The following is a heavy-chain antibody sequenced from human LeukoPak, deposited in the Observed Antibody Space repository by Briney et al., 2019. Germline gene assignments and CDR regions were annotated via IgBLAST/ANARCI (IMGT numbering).Heavy chain of an antibody. CDR2: ISSNGGST. CDR3: VKGKPYSSGWYYFDY. Sequence: GGSLRLSCSASGSTFSSYAMHWVRQAPGKGLEYVSAISSNGGSTYYADSVKGRFTISRDNSKNTLYLQMSSLRAEDTAVYYCVKGKPYSSGWYYFDYWGQGTLVTVSS. J-gene: IGHJ4*02. V-gene: IGHV3-64D*06. D-gene: IGHD6-19*01. CDR1: GSTFSSYA.